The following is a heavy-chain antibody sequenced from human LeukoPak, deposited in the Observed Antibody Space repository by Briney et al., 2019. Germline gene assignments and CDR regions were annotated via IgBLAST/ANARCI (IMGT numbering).Heavy chain of an antibody. Sequence: GGSLRLSCAASGFTFSSYEMNWVRQGPGKGLEWVSYISSSGSTIYYADSVKGRFTISRDNAKNSLYLQMNSLRAEDTAVYYCARVTVAGYGMDVWGQGTTVTVSS. D-gene: IGHD6-19*01. J-gene: IGHJ6*02. CDR3: ARVTVAGYGMDV. V-gene: IGHV3-48*03. CDR2: ISSSGSTI. CDR1: GFTFSSYE.